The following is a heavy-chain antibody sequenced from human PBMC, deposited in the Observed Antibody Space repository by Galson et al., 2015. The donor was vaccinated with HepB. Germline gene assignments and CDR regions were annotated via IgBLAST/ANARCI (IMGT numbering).Heavy chain of an antibody. CDR2: IFYSGST. Sequence: ETLSLTCSVSGGSISSSSYYWGWIRQPPGKGLEWIGSIFYSGSTYYNPSLKSRVTISVDTSKNQFSLKLSSVTAADTAVYYCARHRVGAPGDAFEIWGQGTMVTVSS. V-gene: IGHV4-39*01. D-gene: IGHD1-26*01. CDR3: ARHRVGAPGDAFEI. J-gene: IGHJ3*02. CDR1: GGSISSSSYY.